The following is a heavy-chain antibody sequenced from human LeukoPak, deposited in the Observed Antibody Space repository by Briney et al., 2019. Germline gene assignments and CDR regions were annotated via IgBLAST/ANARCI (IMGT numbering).Heavy chain of an antibody. CDR1: GGTFSSYA. Sequence: ASVKVSCKASGGTFSSYAISWVRQAPGQGLEWMGGIIPIFGTANYAQKFQGRVTITADESTSTAYMELSSLRSEDTAVYYCARGTGLRFLEWFDYWGQGTLVTVSS. J-gene: IGHJ4*02. V-gene: IGHV1-69*01. CDR2: IIPIFGTA. D-gene: IGHD3-3*01. CDR3: ARGTGLRFLEWFDY.